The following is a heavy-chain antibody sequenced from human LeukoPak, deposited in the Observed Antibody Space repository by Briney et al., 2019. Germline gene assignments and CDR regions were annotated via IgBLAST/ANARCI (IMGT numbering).Heavy chain of an antibody. J-gene: IGHJ4*02. Sequence: GGSLRLSCAASGFTFSSYSMNWVRQAPGKGLEWVSSISSSSSYIYYADSVKGRFTISRDNAKNSLYLQMNSLRAEDTAVYYCARALAVAGTGEVDYWGQGTLVTVSS. CDR3: ARALAVAGTGEVDY. V-gene: IGHV3-21*01. CDR2: ISSSSSYI. CDR1: GFTFSSYS. D-gene: IGHD6-19*01.